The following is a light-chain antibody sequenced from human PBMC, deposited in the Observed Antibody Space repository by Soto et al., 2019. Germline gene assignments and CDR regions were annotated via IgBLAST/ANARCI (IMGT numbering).Light chain of an antibody. CDR1: SSNIGAAYA. CDR3: HSYDIGASASV. V-gene: IGLV1-40*01. J-gene: IGLJ3*02. Sequence: QAVVTQPPSVSGAPGQRVTISCTGSSSNIGAAYAVHWYQQLPGTAPKLLIYGNSNRPSGVPDRFSGSKSGTSASLAITGLQAEDEADDYCHSYDIGASASVFGGGAQVTVL. CDR2: GNS.